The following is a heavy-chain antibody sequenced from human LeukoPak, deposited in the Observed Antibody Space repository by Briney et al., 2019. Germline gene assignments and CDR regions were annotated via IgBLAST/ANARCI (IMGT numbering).Heavy chain of an antibody. CDR2: ITGSHGRT. V-gene: IGHV3-23*01. CDR3: TKDPNGDYVGAFDP. J-gene: IGHJ5*02. D-gene: IGHD4-17*01. CDR1: GFTFSSFA. Sequence: GGSLRLSCEASGFTFSSFAMTCVRQAPGKGLEWVSSITGSHGRTYNTDPVKGRFTISRDNSQNTLYLQMNRLRADDTAVYYCTKDPNGDYVGAFDPWGQGTLVTVSS.